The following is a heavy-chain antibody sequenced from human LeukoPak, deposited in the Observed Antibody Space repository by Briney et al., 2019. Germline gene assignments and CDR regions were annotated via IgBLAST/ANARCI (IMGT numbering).Heavy chain of an antibody. Sequence: GGSLRLSCAASGFTFSSYWMSWVRQAPGKGLEWVANIKQDGSEKYYVDSVKGRFTISRDNAKNSLYLQMNSLRAEDTAVYYCARYRITGTTSYYMDVWGKGTTVTVSS. J-gene: IGHJ6*03. CDR3: ARYRITGTTSYYMDV. CDR2: IKQDGSEK. CDR1: GFTFSSYW. D-gene: IGHD1-7*01. V-gene: IGHV3-7*03.